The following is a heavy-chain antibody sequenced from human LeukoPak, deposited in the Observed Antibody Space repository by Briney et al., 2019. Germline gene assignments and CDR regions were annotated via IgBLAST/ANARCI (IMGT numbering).Heavy chain of an antibody. J-gene: IGHJ6*02. CDR3: ARTPGVYYYGMDV. V-gene: IGHV1-46*01. D-gene: IGHD2-8*01. Sequence: AASVKVSCTASGYTFTSYYMHWVRQAPGQGLEWMGIINPSGGSTSYAQKFQGRVTMTRDTSTSTVYMELSSLRAEDTAVYYCARTPGVYYYGMDVWGQGTTVTVSS. CDR2: INPSGGST. CDR1: GYTFTSYY.